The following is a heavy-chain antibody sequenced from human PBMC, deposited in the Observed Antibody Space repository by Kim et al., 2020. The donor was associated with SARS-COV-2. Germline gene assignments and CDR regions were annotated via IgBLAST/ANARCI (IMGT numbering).Heavy chain of an antibody. CDR3: ATNPYDSSGYYYYYYGMDV. CDR1: GFTFSSYE. V-gene: IGHV3-48*03. D-gene: IGHD3-22*01. CDR2: ISSSGSTI. Sequence: GGSLRLSCAASGFTFSSYEMNWVRQAPGKGLEWVSYISSSGSTIYYADSVKGRFTISRDNAKNSLYLQMNSLRAEDTAVYYCATNPYDSSGYYYYYYGMDVWGQGTTVTVSS. J-gene: IGHJ6*02.